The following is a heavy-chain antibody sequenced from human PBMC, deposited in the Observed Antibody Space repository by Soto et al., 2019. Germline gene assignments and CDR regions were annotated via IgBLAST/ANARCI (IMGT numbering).Heavy chain of an antibody. D-gene: IGHD3-10*01. CDR2: ITGSGSRS. CDR1: GFTFSSHA. V-gene: IGHV3-23*01. J-gene: IGHJ4*02. CDR3: AKEPPGSHNYFDY. Sequence: GGSLRLSCAASGFTFSSHAMSWVRQAPGEGLEWVSDITGSGSRSNYADSVKGRFTISRDNSKNTLNLQMNSLRAEDTAVYFCAKEPPGSHNYFDYWGQGPLVTVSS.